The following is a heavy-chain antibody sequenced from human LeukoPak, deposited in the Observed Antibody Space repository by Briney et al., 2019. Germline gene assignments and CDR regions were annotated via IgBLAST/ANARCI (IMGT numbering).Heavy chain of an antibody. Sequence: GGSLRLSCAASGFTFSDYYMSWIRQAPGKGLEWVSYISSSGDTIYYADSVKGRFTISRDNAKNSLFLQMNSLRAEDTAFYYCARGFLEWSFDYWGQGTLVTVSS. J-gene: IGHJ4*02. CDR3: ARGFLEWSFDY. V-gene: IGHV3-11*01. CDR1: GFTFSDYY. D-gene: IGHD3-3*01. CDR2: ISSSGDTI.